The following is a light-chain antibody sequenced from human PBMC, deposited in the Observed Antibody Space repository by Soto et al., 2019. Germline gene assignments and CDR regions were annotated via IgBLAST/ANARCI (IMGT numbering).Light chain of an antibody. CDR1: QGIGNY. CDR3: QQHNDYPIT. V-gene: IGKV1-9*01. J-gene: IGKJ5*01. CDR2: TSS. Sequence: IQLTQSPSSLSASIGDRVTITCRASQGIGNYLAWYQQKPVKAPKLLISTSSTLQSGVPSRFSGSGSGTDFTLAISSLEPDDFATYYCQQHNDYPITFGQGTRLEI.